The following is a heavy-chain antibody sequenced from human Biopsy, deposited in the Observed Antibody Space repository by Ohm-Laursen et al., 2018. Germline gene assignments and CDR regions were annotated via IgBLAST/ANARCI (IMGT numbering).Heavy chain of an antibody. J-gene: IGHJ6*02. CDR3: VRGVDYYDPYHYYALDV. Sequence: SDTLSLTCTVSGDSISGHYWSWIRQTPGKGLEWIGEINHSGRTNYNPSLKSRVTISVDTSKNQFSLKVRSVTAADTAVYYCVRGVDYYDPYHYYALDVWGQGTTVTVSS. CDR1: GDSISGHY. CDR2: INHSGRT. V-gene: IGHV4-34*01. D-gene: IGHD3-22*01.